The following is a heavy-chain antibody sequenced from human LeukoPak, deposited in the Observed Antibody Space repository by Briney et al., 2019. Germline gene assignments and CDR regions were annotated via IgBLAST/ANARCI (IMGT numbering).Heavy chain of an antibody. Sequence: GGSLRLSCAASGFDFEDYAIHWVRQVPGKGLEWVSGISWNSGAKAYADSVRGRFTISRDNAKNSLYLQMNSLRGEDTALYYCAKARLMAAPFYYYGMDVWGPGTTVTVSS. J-gene: IGHJ6*02. D-gene: IGHD5-24*01. CDR3: AKARLMAAPFYYYGMDV. V-gene: IGHV3-9*01. CDR2: ISWNSGAK. CDR1: GFDFEDYA.